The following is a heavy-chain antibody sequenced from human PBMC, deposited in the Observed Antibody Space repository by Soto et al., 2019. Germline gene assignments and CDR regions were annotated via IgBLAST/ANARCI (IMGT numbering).Heavy chain of an antibody. Sequence: QVQLVQSGAEVKKPGASVKVSCKASGSTFTSYYMHWVRQAHGQGLEWMGIINPSGGSTSYAQKFQGSVTMTRDTATSTVYMELSSLISEDTDVYYCARGSIVVVPAANHFDYWGQGTLVTVSS. CDR1: GSTFTSYY. J-gene: IGHJ4*02. CDR3: ARGSIVVVPAANHFDY. CDR2: INPSGGST. D-gene: IGHD2-2*01. V-gene: IGHV1-46*01.